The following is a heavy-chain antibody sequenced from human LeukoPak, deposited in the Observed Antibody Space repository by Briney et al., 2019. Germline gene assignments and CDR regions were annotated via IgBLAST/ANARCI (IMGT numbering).Heavy chain of an antibody. J-gene: IGHJ3*02. CDR2: ISGSGGST. V-gene: IGHV3-23*01. Sequence: GGSRRLSCAASGFTFSSYAMSWVRQAPGRGREWVAAISGSGGSTYYADSVKGRFTLSSDNSKNTLYLPMNSLRAEDTAVYYCPKEAMIVMGRRAFAIWGQGPMVPVPS. CDR3: PKEAMIVMGRRAFAI. D-gene: IGHD3-22*01. CDR1: GFTFSSYA.